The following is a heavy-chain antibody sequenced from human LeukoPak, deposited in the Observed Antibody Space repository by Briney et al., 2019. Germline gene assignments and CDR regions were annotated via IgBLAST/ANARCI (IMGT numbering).Heavy chain of an antibody. D-gene: IGHD3-3*01. CDR1: GGTFSSYA. CDR2: IIPIFGTA. V-gene: IGHV1-69*13. Sequence: ASVKVSCKASGGTFSSYAISWVRQAPGQGLEWMGGIIPIFGTANYAQKFQGRVTITADESTSTAYMELSSLRSEDTAVYYCASTAYYDFWSGYSINYFDYWGQGTLVTVSP. J-gene: IGHJ4*02. CDR3: ASTAYYDFWSGYSINYFDY.